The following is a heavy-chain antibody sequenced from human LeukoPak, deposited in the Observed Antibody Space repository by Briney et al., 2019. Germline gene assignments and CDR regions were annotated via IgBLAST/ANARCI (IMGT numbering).Heavy chain of an antibody. Sequence: GASVKVSCKASGYTFTGYYMHWVRQAPGQGLEWMGWINPNSGGTNYAQKFQGRVTMTRDTSISTAHMELSRLRSDDTAVYYCARVVAARSPDDYWGQGTLVTVSS. CDR2: INPNSGGT. D-gene: IGHD6-6*01. CDR1: GYTFTGYY. V-gene: IGHV1-2*02. CDR3: ARVVAARSPDDY. J-gene: IGHJ4*02.